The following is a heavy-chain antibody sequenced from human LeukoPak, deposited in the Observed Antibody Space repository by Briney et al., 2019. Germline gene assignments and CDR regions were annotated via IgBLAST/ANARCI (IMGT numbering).Heavy chain of an antibody. D-gene: IGHD5-18*01. Sequence: WINPNSGGTNYAQEFQGRVTMTSDTSISTAYMELSRLRSDDTAVYYCAREATNTAMVVFDYWGQGTLVTVSS. V-gene: IGHV1-2*02. CDR3: AREATNTAMVVFDY. CDR2: INPNSGGT. J-gene: IGHJ4*02.